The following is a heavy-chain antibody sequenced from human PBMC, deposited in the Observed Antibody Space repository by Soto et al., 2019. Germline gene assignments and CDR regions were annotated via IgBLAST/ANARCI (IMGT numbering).Heavy chain of an antibody. Sequence: EVQLLESGGGLVQPGGSLRLSCAASGFTFSSYAMSWVRQAPGKGLEWVSAISGSGGSTYYADSVKGRFTISRDNSKNXLYLQINSLRAEDTAVYYCAKATTAGPYYYYGMDVWGQGTTVSVSS. CDR2: ISGSGGST. D-gene: IGHD1-1*01. V-gene: IGHV3-23*01. J-gene: IGHJ6*02. CDR3: AKATTAGPYYYYGMDV. CDR1: GFTFSSYA.